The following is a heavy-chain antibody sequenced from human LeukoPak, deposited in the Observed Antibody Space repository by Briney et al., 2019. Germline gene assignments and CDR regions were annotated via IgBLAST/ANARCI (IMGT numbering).Heavy chain of an antibody. J-gene: IGHJ6*03. CDR1: GGSFSAYY. D-gene: IGHD3-10*01. CDR2: INYSGST. CDR3: ARERNYYGSGSYYKGYYYMDV. Sequence: SETLSLTCAVYGGSFSAYYWSWIRQPPGKGLEWIGEINYSGSTNYNPSLKSRVTISVDTSKNQFSLKLSSVTAADTAVYYCARERNYYGSGSYYKGYYYMDVWGKGTTVTVSS. V-gene: IGHV4-34*01.